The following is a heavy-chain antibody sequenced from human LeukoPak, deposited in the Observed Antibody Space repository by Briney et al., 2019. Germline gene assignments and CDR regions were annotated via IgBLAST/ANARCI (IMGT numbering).Heavy chain of an antibody. CDR3: ARDSDYGLDY. CDR1: GFTFSSYA. J-gene: IGHJ4*02. D-gene: IGHD4-17*01. Sequence: GGSLRLSCAASGFTFSSYAMSWVRQAPGKGLEWVSGISGSGGSTYYADSVKGRFTISRDNSKNTLYLQMNSLRAEDTAVYYCARDSDYGLDYWGQGTLVTVSS. V-gene: IGHV3-23*01. CDR2: ISGSGGST.